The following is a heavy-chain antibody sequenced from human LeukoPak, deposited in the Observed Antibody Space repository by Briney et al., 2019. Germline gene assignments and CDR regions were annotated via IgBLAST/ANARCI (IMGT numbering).Heavy chain of an antibody. CDR2: ISGSGGST. CDR1: GFTFSSYG. V-gene: IGHV3-23*01. D-gene: IGHD6-13*01. Sequence: GGSLRLSCAASGFTFSSYGMSWVRQAPGKGLEWVSAISGSGGSTYYADSVKGRFTISRDNSKNTLYLQMNSLRAEDTAVYYCASSGIAAAGYFDYWGQGTLVTVSS. CDR3: ASSGIAAAGYFDY. J-gene: IGHJ4*02.